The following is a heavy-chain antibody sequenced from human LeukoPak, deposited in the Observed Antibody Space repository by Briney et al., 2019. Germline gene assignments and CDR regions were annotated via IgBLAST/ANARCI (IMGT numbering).Heavy chain of an antibody. CDR3: AKDLRGSYGRGLDY. CDR2: ISGSGGST. V-gene: IGHV3-23*01. D-gene: IGHD1-26*01. Sequence: PGASLRLSCAASGFTFSSYAMSWVRQAPGKGLEWVSAISGSGGSTYYADSVKGRFTISRDNSKNTLYLQMNSLRAEDTAVYYCAKDLRGSYGRGLDYWGQGTLVTVSS. J-gene: IGHJ4*02. CDR1: GFTFSSYA.